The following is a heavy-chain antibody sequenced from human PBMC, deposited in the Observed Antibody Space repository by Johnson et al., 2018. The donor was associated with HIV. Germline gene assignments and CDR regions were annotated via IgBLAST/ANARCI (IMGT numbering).Heavy chain of an antibody. CDR3: ARKKDAAFDI. J-gene: IGHJ3*02. V-gene: IGHV3-74*02. CDR1: GFTFSRYW. Sequence: VQLVESGGGVVRPGGSLRISCAGSGFTFSRYWMHWVRQAPGKGLVWVSRINSDGSSTNYADSVKGRFTISRDNSKNTLYLQMNSLRADDTAVYYCARKKDAAFDIWGQGTMVTVSS. CDR2: INSDGSST.